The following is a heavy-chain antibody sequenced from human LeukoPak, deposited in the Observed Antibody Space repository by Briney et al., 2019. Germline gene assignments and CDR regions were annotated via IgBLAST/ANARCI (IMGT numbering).Heavy chain of an antibody. D-gene: IGHD3-22*01. CDR2: IKKDETEK. CDR1: GLTVSNYW. J-gene: IGHJ3*01. Sequence: GGSLRLSCAASGLTVSNYWMSWVRQDPGKGLEWVANIKKDETEKYYVDSVKGRFTISRDNAKSSLYLQMNSLRAEDTAVYYCTRLHNSGYSINWGQGTMVTVS. V-gene: IGHV3-7*01. CDR3: TRLHNSGYSIN.